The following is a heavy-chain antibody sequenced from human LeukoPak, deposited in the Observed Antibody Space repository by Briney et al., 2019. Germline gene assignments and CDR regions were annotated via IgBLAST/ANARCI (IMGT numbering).Heavy chain of an antibody. CDR3: TTSPVPGIDY. CDR1: GFTFSSYS. D-gene: IGHD6-19*01. J-gene: IGHJ4*02. V-gene: IGHV3-21*01. CDR2: ISTGSNYI. Sequence: GGSLRLSCAASGFTFSSYSMNWVRQAPGKGLEWVSSISTGSNYIYYADSLKGRFTISRDNAKNSLYLQMNSLRAEDTAVYYCTTSPVPGIDYWGQGIQVTVSS.